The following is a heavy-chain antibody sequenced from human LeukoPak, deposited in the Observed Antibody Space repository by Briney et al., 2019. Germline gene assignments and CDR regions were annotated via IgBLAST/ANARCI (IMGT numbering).Heavy chain of an antibody. Sequence: GGSLRLYCAASGFTFSSYWMSWLRQAPGKGLEGVANIKQDGSEKYYVDSVKGRFTISRYNAKNSLYLKMNSLRAEDTAVYYCARDRRIAAAGYYYYMDVWGKGTTVTISS. J-gene: IGHJ6*03. CDR3: ARDRRIAAAGYYYYMDV. CDR1: GFTFSSYW. D-gene: IGHD6-13*01. CDR2: IKQDGSEK. V-gene: IGHV3-7*01.